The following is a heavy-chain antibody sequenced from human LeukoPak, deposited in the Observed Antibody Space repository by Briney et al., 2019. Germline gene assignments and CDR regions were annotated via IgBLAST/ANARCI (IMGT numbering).Heavy chain of an antibody. CDR2: INHSGST. Sequence: SETLSLTCAVYGGSFSGYYWSWIRQPPGKGLEWIGEINHSGSTNYNPSLKSRVTISVDTSKNQFYLKLSSVTAADTAVYYCARVYSSGWYDLYFDYWGQGTLVTVSS. CDR1: GGSFSGYY. CDR3: ARVYSSGWYDLYFDY. V-gene: IGHV4-34*01. J-gene: IGHJ4*02. D-gene: IGHD6-19*01.